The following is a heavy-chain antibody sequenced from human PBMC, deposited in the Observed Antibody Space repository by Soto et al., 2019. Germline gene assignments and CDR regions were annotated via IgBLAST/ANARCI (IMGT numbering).Heavy chain of an antibody. V-gene: IGHV3-30-3*01. Sequence: GGSLRLSCAASGFTFSSYAMHWVRQAPGKGLEWVAVISYDGSNKYYADSVKGRFTISRDNSKNTLYLQMNSLRAEDTAVYYCATSGYPGWGQGTLVTVSS. CDR2: ISYDGSNK. J-gene: IGHJ4*02. D-gene: IGHD5-18*01. CDR1: GFTFSSYA. CDR3: ATSGYPG.